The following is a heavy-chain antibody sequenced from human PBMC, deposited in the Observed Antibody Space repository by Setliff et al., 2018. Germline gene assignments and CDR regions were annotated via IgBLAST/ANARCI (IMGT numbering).Heavy chain of an antibody. CDR2: FYYSGNT. J-gene: IGHJ4*02. V-gene: IGHV4-39*07. CDR3: ARESRYYYDNLGTLDY. CDR1: GGAIRSSDYH. D-gene: IGHD3-22*01. Sequence: SETLSLTCTVSGGAIRSSDYHWGWIRQPPGKGLEWIGSFYYSGNTYYNPSLKSRVSISVDTSKNQFSLKLSSVTAADTAVYYCARESRYYYDNLGTLDYWGQGTLVTVSS.